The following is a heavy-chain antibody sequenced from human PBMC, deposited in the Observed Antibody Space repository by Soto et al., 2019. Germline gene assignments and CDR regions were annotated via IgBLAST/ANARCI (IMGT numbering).Heavy chain of an antibody. D-gene: IGHD2-2*01. Sequence: ASVKVSCKASGYTFTGYYMHWVRQAPGQGLEWMGWISPNSGGTNYAQKFQGWVTMTRDTSISTAYMELSRLRSDDTAVYYCARDLNYCSSTSCLYYYGMDVWGQGTTVTVSS. V-gene: IGHV1-2*04. CDR2: ISPNSGGT. CDR3: ARDLNYCSSTSCLYYYGMDV. CDR1: GYTFTGYY. J-gene: IGHJ6*02.